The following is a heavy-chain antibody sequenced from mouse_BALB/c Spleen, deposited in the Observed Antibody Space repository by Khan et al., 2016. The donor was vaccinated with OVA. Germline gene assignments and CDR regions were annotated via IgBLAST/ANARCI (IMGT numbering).Heavy chain of an antibody. CDR1: GYTFSSYY. CDR3: TRSGYGNPFAY. D-gene: IGHD2-1*01. Sequence: QVQLQQSGAELVKPGASVKLSCKASGYTFSSYYMYWVQQRPGQGLEWIGGINPNTGGPNFTENFKTKAILTVDKSSSTAYMHLSSLTSEDSAVYYCTRSGYGNPFAYWGQGTLVTVSP. V-gene: IGHV1-53*01. CDR2: INPNTGGP. J-gene: IGHJ3*01.